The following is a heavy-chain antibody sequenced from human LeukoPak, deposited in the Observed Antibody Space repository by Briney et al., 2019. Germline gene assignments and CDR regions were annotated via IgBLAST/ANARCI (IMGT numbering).Heavy chain of an antibody. CDR1: GYTFTGYY. V-gene: IGHV1-2*06. J-gene: IGHJ4*02. Sequence: VASVKVSCKASGYTFTGYYMHWVRQAPGQGLEWMGRINPNSGGTNYAQKFQGGVTMTRDTSISTAYLELSRLRSDDPAVYYCARTWIQLFTPDFDLWGQGTLVTVSS. CDR3: ARTWIQLFTPDFDL. D-gene: IGHD5-18*01. CDR2: INPNSGGT.